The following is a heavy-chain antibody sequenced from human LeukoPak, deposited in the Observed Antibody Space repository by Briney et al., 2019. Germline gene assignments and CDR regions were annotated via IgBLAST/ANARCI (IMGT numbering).Heavy chain of an antibody. D-gene: IGHD3-10*01. Sequence: PGGSLRLSCAASGFTFSSYEMNWVRQAPGKGLEWVSYISSSGSTKHYADSVKGRFTISRDNAKNSLYLQMNSLRAEDTAVYCCAREWFKTHDYWGQGTLVTVSS. J-gene: IGHJ4*02. V-gene: IGHV3-48*03. CDR2: ISSSGSTK. CDR3: AREWFKTHDY. CDR1: GFTFSSYE.